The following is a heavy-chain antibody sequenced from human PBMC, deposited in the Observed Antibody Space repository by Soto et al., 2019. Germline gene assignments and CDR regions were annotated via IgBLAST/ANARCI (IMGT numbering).Heavy chain of an antibody. D-gene: IGHD1-20*01. CDR3: ARGMGAITGTDYYYYGMDV. Sequence: GGSLRLSCAASGFTFSSYSMNWVRQAPGKGLEWVSYISSSSSTIYYADSVKGRFTISRDNAKNSLYLQMNSLRGEDTAVYYCARGMGAITGTDYYYYGMDVRGQGTTVTVSS. V-gene: IGHV3-48*01. J-gene: IGHJ6*02. CDR1: GFTFSSYS. CDR2: ISSSSSTI.